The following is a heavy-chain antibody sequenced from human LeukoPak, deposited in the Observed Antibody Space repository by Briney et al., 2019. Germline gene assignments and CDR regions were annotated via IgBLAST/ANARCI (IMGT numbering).Heavy chain of an antibody. V-gene: IGHV4-39*07. Sequence: SETLSLTCTISAASISSSSHHWGWIRQSPGKGLEWIGSIYYGQTIYYNPSLNSRVTISVDTSKNQFSLKLSSVTAADTAVYYCASHSSSHYYFDYWGQGTLVTVSS. D-gene: IGHD6-6*01. CDR2: IYYGQTI. CDR1: AASISSSSHH. CDR3: ASHSSSHYYFDY. J-gene: IGHJ4*02.